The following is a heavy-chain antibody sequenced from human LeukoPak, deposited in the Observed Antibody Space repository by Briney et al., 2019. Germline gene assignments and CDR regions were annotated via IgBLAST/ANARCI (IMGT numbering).Heavy chain of an antibody. CDR3: ASDFPGGLFDY. Sequence: SVKVSCKASGGTFSSYAISWVRQAPGQGLEWMGRIIPILGIANYAQKFQGRVTITADKSTSTAYMELSSLRPEDTAVYYCASDFPGGLFDYWGQGTLVTVSS. CDR1: GGTFSSYA. D-gene: IGHD3-16*01. CDR2: IIPILGIA. J-gene: IGHJ4*02. V-gene: IGHV1-69*04.